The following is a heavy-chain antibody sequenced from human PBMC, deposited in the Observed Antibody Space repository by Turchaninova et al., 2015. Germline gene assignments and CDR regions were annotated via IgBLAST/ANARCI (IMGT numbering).Heavy chain of an antibody. CDR3: AKDYTLRGDNWFDP. CDR1: GFTFSSYG. Sequence: VASWGGVVRPGRSLRLSCVVSGFTFSSYGIHWVRQAPGKGPEWVAVISYDGTSKFYTDSVKGRFTISRDDSKNTVYLQMNSLRPEETAVYYCAKDYTLRGDNWFDPWGQGTLVSVSS. J-gene: IGHJ5*02. V-gene: IGHV3-30*18. CDR2: ISYDGTSK.